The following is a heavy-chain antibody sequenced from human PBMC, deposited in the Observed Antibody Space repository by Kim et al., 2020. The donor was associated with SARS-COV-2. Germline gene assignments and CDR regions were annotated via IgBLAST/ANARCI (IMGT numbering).Heavy chain of an antibody. V-gene: IGHV4-59*09. J-gene: IGHJ3*02. Sequence: NYHPSLKSRVTISVDTSKNQFSLKLSSVTAADTAVYYCARGSAGYDAFDIWGQGTMVTVSS. CDR3: ARGSAGYDAFDI. D-gene: IGHD5-12*01.